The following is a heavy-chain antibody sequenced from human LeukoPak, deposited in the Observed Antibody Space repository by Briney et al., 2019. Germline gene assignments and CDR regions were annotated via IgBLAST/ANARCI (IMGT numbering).Heavy chain of an antibody. D-gene: IGHD6-13*01. J-gene: IGHJ4*02. CDR1: GFTFNTHW. Sequence: GGSLRLSCVASGFTFNTHWIHWVRQAPGKGLVWVSYIKSDGSGINYADSVMGRFTISRDNAKNTVFLQMNSLRVEDTAVYYCVRDSSKWYFDFWGQGSLVTVSS. CDR3: VRDSSKWYFDF. CDR2: IKSDGSGI. V-gene: IGHV3-74*01.